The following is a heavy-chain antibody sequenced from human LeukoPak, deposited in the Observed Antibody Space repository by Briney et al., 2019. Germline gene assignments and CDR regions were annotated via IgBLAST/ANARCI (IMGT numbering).Heavy chain of an antibody. Sequence: GGSLRLSCAASGFTFSSYSMNWVRQAPGKGLEWVSSISSSSSYIYYADSVKGRFTISRDNAKNSLYLQMNSLRAEDTAVYYCARDRCSGGSCYRFDYWGQGTLVTVSS. CDR1: GFTFSSYS. J-gene: IGHJ4*02. CDR2: ISSSSSYI. D-gene: IGHD2-15*01. V-gene: IGHV3-21*01. CDR3: ARDRCSGGSCYRFDY.